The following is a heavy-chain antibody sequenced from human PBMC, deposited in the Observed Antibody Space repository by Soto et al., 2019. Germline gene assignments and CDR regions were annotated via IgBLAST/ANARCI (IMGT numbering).Heavy chain of an antibody. Sequence: EVQLLESGGGLVQPGGSLRLSCATSGFTFSDHAMHWVRQAPGEGLEWVSGVRGDFVTTPYADSVKGRFTISRDNSKNTLYLQMNSLRAEDTAIYYCVKEGIMGVEGSDFWCQGTLITVSS. CDR3: VKEGIMGVEGSDF. CDR2: VRGDFVTT. CDR1: GFTFSDHA. J-gene: IGHJ4*02. V-gene: IGHV3-23*01. D-gene: IGHD1-26*01.